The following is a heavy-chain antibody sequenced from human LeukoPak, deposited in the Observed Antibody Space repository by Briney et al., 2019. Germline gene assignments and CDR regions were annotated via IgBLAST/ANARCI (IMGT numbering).Heavy chain of an antibody. D-gene: IGHD5-12*01. V-gene: IGHV4-4*07. CDR2: ISASGTN. CDR3: ARGMAAAYDYNWFDA. CDR1: GGSINNYY. Sequence: SETLSLTCTVSGGSINNYYWAWIRQPAGKELEWIGRISASGTNRYNPSLKSRVTMSVDTSQNQFSLKVASVTAADTAVYFCARGMAAAYDYNWFDAWGQGTLVTVSS. J-gene: IGHJ5*02.